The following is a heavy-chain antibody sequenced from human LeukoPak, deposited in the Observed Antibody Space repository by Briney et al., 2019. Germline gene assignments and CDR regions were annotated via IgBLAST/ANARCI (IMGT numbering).Heavy chain of an antibody. J-gene: IGHJ4*02. CDR1: GFTFSHYW. Sequence: PGGSLRLSRAASGFTFSHYWMSWVRQAPGKGLERVASIKQDGSQKYYGDSVKGRFTISRDNAKNSLYLQMNSLRAEDTAVYYCARDSSGYQWGQGTLVTVSS. CDR3: ARDSSGYQ. CDR2: IKQDGSQK. D-gene: IGHD3-22*01. V-gene: IGHV3-7*01.